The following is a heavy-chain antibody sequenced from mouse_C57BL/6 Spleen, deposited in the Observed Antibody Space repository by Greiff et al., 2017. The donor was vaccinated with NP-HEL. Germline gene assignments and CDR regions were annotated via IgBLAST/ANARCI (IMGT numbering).Heavy chain of an antibody. CDR1: GYAFSSSW. V-gene: IGHV1-82*01. CDR3: ARIPYGNYAMDY. CDR2: IYPGDGDT. Sequence: VQLQQSGPELVKPGASVKISCKASGYAFSSSWMNWVKQRPGKGLEWIGRIYPGDGDTNYNGKFTGKATLTADKSSSTAYMQLSSLTSEDSAVYVVARIPYGNYAMDYWGQGTSVTVSS. J-gene: IGHJ4*01. D-gene: IGHD2-1*01.